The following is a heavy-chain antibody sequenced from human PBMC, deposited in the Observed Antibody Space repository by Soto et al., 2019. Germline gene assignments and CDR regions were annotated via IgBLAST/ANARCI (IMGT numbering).Heavy chain of an antibody. D-gene: IGHD3-10*01. CDR3: GRGTADGSGSYYIDC. Sequence: EVQLEESGGGLVQPGGSLRLSCETSGFSFSDYDMHWVRQAPGKGLQWVSAVGTEGDTYYPDFVKGRFTVSRDNGKKSLFLDMKTLSAGDTAIYYCGRGTADGSGSYYIDCWGQGTLVTVSS. CDR2: VGTEGDT. V-gene: IGHV3-13*01. J-gene: IGHJ4*02. CDR1: GFSFSDYD.